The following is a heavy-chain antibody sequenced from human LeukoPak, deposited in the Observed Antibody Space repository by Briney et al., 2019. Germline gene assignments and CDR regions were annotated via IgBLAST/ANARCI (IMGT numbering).Heavy chain of an antibody. CDR2: INPSGGST. CDR3: ATTLRGYYFDY. V-gene: IGHV1-46*01. Sequence: ASVKVSCKASGGTFSSYAISWVRQAPGQGLEWLGLINPSGGSTSNAQKFQGRVTLTRDTSTSTVYMELSSLRSEDTAVYYCATTLRGYYFDYWGQGTLVAVSS. D-gene: IGHD3-10*01. CDR1: GGTFSSYA. J-gene: IGHJ4*02.